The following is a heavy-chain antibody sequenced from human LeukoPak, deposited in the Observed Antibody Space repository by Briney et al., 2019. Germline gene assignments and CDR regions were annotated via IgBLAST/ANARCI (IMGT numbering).Heavy chain of an antibody. CDR3: ARDLGYCSSTSCLYGMDV. Sequence: SETLSLTCAVYGGSFSGYYWSWIRQPPGKGLEWIGYIYYSGSTNYNPSLKSRVTISVDTSKNQFSLKLSSVTAADTAVYYCARDLGYCSSTSCLYGMDVWGQGTTVTVSS. D-gene: IGHD2-2*01. CDR1: GGSFSGYY. CDR2: IYYSGST. V-gene: IGHV4-59*01. J-gene: IGHJ6*02.